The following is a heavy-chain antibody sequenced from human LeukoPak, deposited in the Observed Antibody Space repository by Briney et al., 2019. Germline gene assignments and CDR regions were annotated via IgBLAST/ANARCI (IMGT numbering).Heavy chain of an antibody. CDR2: IGGSGDST. V-gene: IGHV3-23*01. J-gene: IGHJ6*03. CDR3: ARSELGYNYYYMDV. Sequence: GGSLRLSCVGSGLTFSTYVLSWVRQTPEKGLEWVSVIGGSGDSTYYADSVKGRFTISRDNSKNTLSLQMNSLRVEDTAVYYCARSELGYNYYYMDVWGKGTTVTISS. D-gene: IGHD3-10*01. CDR1: GLTFSTYV.